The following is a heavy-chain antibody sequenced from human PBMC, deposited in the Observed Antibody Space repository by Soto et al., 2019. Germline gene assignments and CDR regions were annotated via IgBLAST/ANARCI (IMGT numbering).Heavy chain of an antibody. Sequence: EVQLLESGGGLVQPGGSLRLSCAASGFTFSSYAMSWVRQAPGKGLEWVSAISGSGGSPYYADSVKGRFTISRDNSNTTLYLQMNSRRAEDTAVYYCAKAPVDYVWGSYDYWGQGTLVTVSS. CDR1: GFTFSSYA. D-gene: IGHD3-16*01. V-gene: IGHV3-23*01. CDR2: ISGSGGSP. CDR3: AKAPVDYVWGSYDY. J-gene: IGHJ4*02.